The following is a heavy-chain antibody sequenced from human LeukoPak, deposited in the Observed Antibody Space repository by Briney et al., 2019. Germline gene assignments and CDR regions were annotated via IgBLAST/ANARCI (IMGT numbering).Heavy chain of an antibody. J-gene: IGHJ3*02. Sequence: GGSLRLSCAASGFTFSSYWMHWVRQAPGKGLVWVSRINSEGSSTSYADSEKDRFTIYRDNAKNKLYLQMTSLRAEDTAVYYCARGTRRGYSGYGDADAFDIWGQGTMVTVSS. CDR1: GFTFSSYW. CDR3: ARGTRRGYSGYGDADAFDI. V-gene: IGHV3-74*01. D-gene: IGHD5-12*01. CDR2: INSEGSST.